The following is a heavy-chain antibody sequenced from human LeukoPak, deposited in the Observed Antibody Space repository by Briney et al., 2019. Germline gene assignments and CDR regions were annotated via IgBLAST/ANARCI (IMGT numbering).Heavy chain of an antibody. CDR3: AKGRGGNDY. V-gene: IGHV3-23*01. D-gene: IGHD3-10*01. J-gene: IGHJ4*02. Sequence: GGSLRLSCAASGFTFSNYAMNWVRQAPGKGLEWVSLISNSGDSTYYTDSVKGRFTISRDNSKRTLYLQMNSLRVEDTAVYYCAKGRGGNDYWGQGTLVTVSS. CDR1: GFTFSNYA. CDR2: ISNSGDST.